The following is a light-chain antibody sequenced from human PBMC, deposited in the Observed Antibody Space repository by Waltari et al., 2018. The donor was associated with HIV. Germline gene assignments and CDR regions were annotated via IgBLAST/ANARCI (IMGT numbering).Light chain of an antibody. CDR1: QSLLQSHGYNY. J-gene: IGKJ2*01. Sequence: DIVMTQSPLSLPVTPGEPASISCRSSQSLLQSHGYNYLDWYLQRPGQSPQLLIYLGSNRASGVPDRFSGSGSGTDFTLKISRVGTEDVGVYYCMQALQTPYTFGQGTKLEIK. V-gene: IGKV2-28*01. CDR2: LGS. CDR3: MQALQTPYT.